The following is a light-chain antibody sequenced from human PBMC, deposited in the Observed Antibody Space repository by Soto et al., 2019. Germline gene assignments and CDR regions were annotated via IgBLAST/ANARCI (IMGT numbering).Light chain of an antibody. CDR1: QSVSSS. V-gene: IGKV3-20*01. J-gene: IGKJ1*01. CDR2: GAS. Sequence: EIVFTQSPGTLSLSPGERATLSCRASQSVSSSLAWYQQKPGQAPRLLIHGASNRATGIPDRFSGGGSGTDFTLTISRLEPEDFAVYYCQQCGSSPWTFGQGTKVDI. CDR3: QQCGSSPWT.